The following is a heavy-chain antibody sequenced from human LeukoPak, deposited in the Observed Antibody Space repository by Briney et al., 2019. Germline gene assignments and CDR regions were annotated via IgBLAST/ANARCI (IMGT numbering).Heavy chain of an antibody. CDR3: ARGSFSGFPAVNVTGVQGAFDI. Sequence: GGSLRLSCAASGFTVSSNYMSWVRQAPGKGLEWVSVIYSGGSTYYADSVKGRFTISRDNGKKSLFLHMNNLRAEDTAVYFCARGSFSGFPAVNVTGVQGAFDIWGQGTVVSVSS. CDR2: IYSGGST. V-gene: IGHV3-53*01. J-gene: IGHJ3*02. D-gene: IGHD2-21*02. CDR1: GFTVSSNY.